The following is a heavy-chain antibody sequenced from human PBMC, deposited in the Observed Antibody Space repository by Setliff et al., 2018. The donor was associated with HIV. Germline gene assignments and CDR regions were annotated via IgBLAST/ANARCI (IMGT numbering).Heavy chain of an antibody. CDR1: GYTFTAYY. D-gene: IGHD3-22*01. V-gene: IGHV1-69-2*01. Sequence: ASVKVSCKASGYTFTAYYMHWVQQAPGKGLEWVGRVDPEDGETMYAEKFQGRVTITADTSTDTAYLELSSLRSEDTAVYYCATVSGDYYDSSDRPWGQGTLVTGSS. CDR3: ATVSGDYYDSSDRP. CDR2: VDPEDGET. J-gene: IGHJ5*02.